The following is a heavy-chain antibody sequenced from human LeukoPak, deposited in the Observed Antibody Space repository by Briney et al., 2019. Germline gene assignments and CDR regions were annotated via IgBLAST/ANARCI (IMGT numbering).Heavy chain of an antibody. J-gene: IGHJ4*02. CDR3: AKESGYSYGSLFDY. CDR2: IYHSGST. D-gene: IGHD5-18*01. V-gene: IGHV4-38-2*02. Sequence: SETLSLTCTVSGYSISSGYYWGWIRQPPGKGLEWIGSIYHSGSTYYNPSLKSRVTISVDTSKNQFSLKLSSVTAVDTAVYYCAKESGYSYGSLFDYWGQGTLVTVSS. CDR1: GYSISSGYY.